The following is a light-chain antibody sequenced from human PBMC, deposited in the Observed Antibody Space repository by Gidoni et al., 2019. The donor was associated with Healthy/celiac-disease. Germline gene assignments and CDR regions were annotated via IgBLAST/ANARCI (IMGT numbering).Light chain of an antibody. V-gene: IGKV1-27*01. Sequence: DIQMTQSPSSLSASVGDRVTITCRASQGISNDLAWYQQKPGKVPKLLIYAASTLQSGVPSRFSGRGSVTHFTLTISSLQPQDVAPYYCQKYNRAPRTFGQGTKVEIK. J-gene: IGKJ1*01. CDR3: QKYNRAPRT. CDR1: QGISND. CDR2: AAS.